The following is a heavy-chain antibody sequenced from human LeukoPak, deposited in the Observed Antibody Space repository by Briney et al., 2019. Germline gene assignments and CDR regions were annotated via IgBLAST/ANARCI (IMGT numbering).Heavy chain of an antibody. CDR2: IYYSGST. D-gene: IGHD3-22*01. CDR3: ARHRYYYDSSGYYYQP. CDR1: GASISSYY. J-gene: IGHJ5*02. V-gene: IGHV4-59*01. Sequence: KPSETPSLTCTVSGASISSYYWSWVREPPGKGLEGVGYIYYSGSTNYNPSLKSRVTISVDTSKNQFSLRLSSVTAADTAVYYCARHRYYYDSSGYYYQPWGQGTLVTVSS.